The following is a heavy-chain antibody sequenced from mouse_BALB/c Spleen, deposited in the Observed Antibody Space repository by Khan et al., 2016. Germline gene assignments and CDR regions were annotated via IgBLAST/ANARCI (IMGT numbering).Heavy chain of an antibody. CDR2: ISYDGSN. Sequence: EVQLQESGPGLVKPSQSLSLTCSVTGYSITSGYYWNWIRQFPGNKLEWMGYISYDGSNNYNPSLKNRISITRDTSKNQFFLKLNSVTTEDTATYYCPGDSYYFDYWGQGTTLTGSS. J-gene: IGHJ2*01. CDR1: GYSITSGYY. V-gene: IGHV3-6*02. CDR3: PGDSYYFDY.